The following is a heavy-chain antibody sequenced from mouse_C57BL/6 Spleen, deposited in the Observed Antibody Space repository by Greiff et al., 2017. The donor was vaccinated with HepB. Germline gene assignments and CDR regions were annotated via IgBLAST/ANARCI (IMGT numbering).Heavy chain of an antibody. CDR3: AREYGSSYWYFDV. CDR2: IDPSDSET. V-gene: IGHV1-52*01. Sequence: QVQLQQPGAELVRPGSSVKLSCKASGYTFTSYWMHWVKQRPIQGLEWIGNIDPSDSETHYNQKFKDKATLTGDKSSSTAYMQLRSLTSEDSAVYYCAREYGSSYWYFDVWGTGTTVTVSS. J-gene: IGHJ1*03. D-gene: IGHD1-1*01. CDR1: GYTFTSYW.